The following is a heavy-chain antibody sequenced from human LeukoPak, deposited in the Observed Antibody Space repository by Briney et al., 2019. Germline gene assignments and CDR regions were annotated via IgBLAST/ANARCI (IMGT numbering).Heavy chain of an antibody. D-gene: IGHD6-6*01. CDR3: ARIGYSSSSTDY. CDR1: GFTFSNAW. CDR2: IDQDGSVK. J-gene: IGHJ4*02. V-gene: IGHV3-7*01. Sequence: GGSLRLSCAASGFTFSNAWMSWVRQAPGKGLEWVANIDQDGSVKYYVDSVTGRFTISRDNAKNSLYLQMDSLRAEDTAVYYCARIGYSSSSTDYWGQGTLVTVSS.